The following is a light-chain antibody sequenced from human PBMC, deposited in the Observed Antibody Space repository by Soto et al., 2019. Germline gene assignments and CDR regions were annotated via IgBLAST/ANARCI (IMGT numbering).Light chain of an antibody. CDR2: KAS. V-gene: IGKV1-5*03. CDR3: QHYNSYSEA. J-gene: IGKJ1*01. Sequence: TQSPATLSLSLGERATLSCRASQTISSWLAWYQQKPGKAPKLLIYKASTLKSGVPSRFSGSGSGTEFTLTISSLQPDDFATYYCQHYNSYSEAFGQGTKVDIK. CDR1: QTISSW.